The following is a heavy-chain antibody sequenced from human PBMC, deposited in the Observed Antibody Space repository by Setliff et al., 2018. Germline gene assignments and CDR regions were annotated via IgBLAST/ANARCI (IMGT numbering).Heavy chain of an antibody. J-gene: IGHJ6*02. Sequence: GGSLRLSCAASGFTFSRYWMSWVRQAPGKGLEWVGFIRSKAYGGTTEYAASVKGRFTISRDGSKSIAYLQMNSLKTEDTAVYYCTRVGRQLVYYYYGMDVWGQGTTVTVSS. CDR3: TRVGRQLVYYYYGMDV. D-gene: IGHD6-13*01. V-gene: IGHV3-49*04. CDR1: GFTFSRYW. CDR2: IRSKAYGGTT.